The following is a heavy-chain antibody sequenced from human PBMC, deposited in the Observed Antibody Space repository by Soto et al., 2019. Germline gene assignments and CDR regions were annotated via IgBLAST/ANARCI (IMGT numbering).Heavy chain of an antibody. V-gene: IGHV3-15*01. CDR2: IKSRSDGGTT. CDR1: GITFSKAW. J-gene: IGHJ6*02. D-gene: IGHD4-17*01. CDR3: ITNFYSDRGMDV. Sequence: EVQLVESGGGLVKPGGSLTLSCAASGITFSKAWMNWVRQSPGKGLEWVGRIKSRSDGGTTAYAAPVKGRFTISRDDSKDTLWLQMNSLKTEDTAVYYCITNFYSDRGMDVWGQGTTVTVSS.